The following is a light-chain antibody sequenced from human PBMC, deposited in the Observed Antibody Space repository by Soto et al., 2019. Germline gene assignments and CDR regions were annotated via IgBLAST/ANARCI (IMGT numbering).Light chain of an antibody. J-gene: IGLJ1*01. CDR2: DVS. V-gene: IGLV2-14*03. CDR3: NSYTTSSTLV. CDR1: SSDVGTYKY. Sequence: QSALTQPASVSGSPGQSITISCTGTSSDVGTYKYVSWYQQHPGKAPKLMIYDVSNRPSGVSNRFSGSKSGNTASLTISGLQAEDEADCYCNSYTTSSTLVFGTGTKLTVL.